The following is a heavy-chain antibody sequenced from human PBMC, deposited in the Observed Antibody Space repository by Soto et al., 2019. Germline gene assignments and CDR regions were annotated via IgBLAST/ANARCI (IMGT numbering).Heavy chain of an antibody. D-gene: IGHD6-19*01. CDR3: ARSGYSSGWYHWYFDL. V-gene: IGHV1-3*01. J-gene: IGHJ2*01. Sequence: ASVKVSCKASGYTFTNYGIHWVRQAPGQRLEWMGWINAGNGNTKYSQNFQGRVTITRDTSASTAYMELSGLRSEDTAVFYCARSGYSSGWYHWYFDLWGRGTLVTVSS. CDR1: GYTFTNYG. CDR2: INAGNGNT.